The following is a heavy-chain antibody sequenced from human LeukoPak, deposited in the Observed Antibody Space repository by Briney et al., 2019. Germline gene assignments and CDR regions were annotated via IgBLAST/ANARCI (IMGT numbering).Heavy chain of an antibody. J-gene: IGHJ6*02. CDR3: ASGYSYGRYDYYYYGMDV. CDR2: IIPIFGTA. CDR1: GGTFSSYA. V-gene: IGHV1-69*13. Sequence: AASVKVSCKASGGTFSSYAISWVRQAPGQGLEWMGGIIPIFGTANYAQKFQGRVTITADESTGTAYMELSSLRSEDTAVYYCASGYSYGRYDYYYYGMDVWGQGTTVTVSS. D-gene: IGHD5-18*01.